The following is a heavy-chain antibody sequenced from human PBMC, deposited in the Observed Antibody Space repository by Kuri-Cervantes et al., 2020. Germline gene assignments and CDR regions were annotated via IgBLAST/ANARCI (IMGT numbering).Heavy chain of an antibody. CDR2: IIPIFGTA. D-gene: IGHD7-27*01. Sequence: SVKVSCKASGGNFTSYAISWVRQAPGQGPEWMGGIIPIFGTANYAQKFQGRVTITTDESTSTAYMELSSLRSEDTAVYYCARVSSSAGDPPIFDYWGQGTLVTVSS. V-gene: IGHV1-69*05. CDR3: ARVSSSAGDPPIFDY. CDR1: GGNFTSYA. J-gene: IGHJ4*02.